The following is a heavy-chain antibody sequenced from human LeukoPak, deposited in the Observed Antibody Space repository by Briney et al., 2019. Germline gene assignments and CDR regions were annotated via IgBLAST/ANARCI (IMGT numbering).Heavy chain of an antibody. CDR2: IYYSGST. CDR3: ASSSGGTLLYFDL. J-gene: IGHJ2*01. V-gene: IGHV4-30-4*01. Sequence: SQTLSLTCTVSGGSISSGDYYWSWIRQPPGKGLEWIGYIYYSGSTYYNPSLKSRVTISVDTSKNQFSLKLSSVTAADTAVYYCASSSGGTLLYFDLWGRGTLVTVSS. CDR1: GGSISSGDYY. D-gene: IGHD2-15*01.